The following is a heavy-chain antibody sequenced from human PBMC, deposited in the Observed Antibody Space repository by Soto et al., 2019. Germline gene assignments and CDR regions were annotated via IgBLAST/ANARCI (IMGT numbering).Heavy chain of an antibody. V-gene: IGHV1-69*13. J-gene: IGHJ4*02. Sequence: GASVKVSCKASGGTFSSYAISWVRQAPGQGLEWMGGIIPIFGTANYAQKFQGRVTITADESTSTAYMELSSLRSEDTAVYYCASGGLYYYDSSGYIPEAFYFEYWGQGTLVTVSS. D-gene: IGHD3-22*01. CDR1: GGTFSSYA. CDR2: IIPIFGTA. CDR3: ASGGLYYYDSSGYIPEAFYFEY.